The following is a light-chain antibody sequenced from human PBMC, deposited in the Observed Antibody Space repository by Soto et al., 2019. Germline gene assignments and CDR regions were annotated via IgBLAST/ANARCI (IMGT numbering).Light chain of an antibody. V-gene: IGKV3D-15*01. J-gene: IGKJ4*01. CDR1: QSVDSN. Sequence: EIVMTQSPGTLSVSTGEGATLSCRASQSVDSNLAWYQQKPGQAPRLLIYGASTRATGIPDRFRGSGSGTEFTLTISCLQAEDFAVYYCQQYDSWPLTFGGGTKVEIK. CDR3: QQYDSWPLT. CDR2: GAS.